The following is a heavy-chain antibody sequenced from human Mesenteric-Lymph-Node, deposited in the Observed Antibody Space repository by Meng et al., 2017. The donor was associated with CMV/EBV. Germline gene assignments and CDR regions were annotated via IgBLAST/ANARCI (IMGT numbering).Heavy chain of an antibody. J-gene: IGHJ6*02. D-gene: IGHD4-17*01. Sequence: LTCAVYGGSFSGYYWSWIRQPPGKGLEWIGEINHSGSTNYTPSLKSRVTISVDTSKNQFSLKLSSVTAADTAVYYCARIRLYYGMDVWGQGTTVTVSS. CDR3: ARIRLYYGMDV. CDR1: GGSFSGYY. CDR2: INHSGST. V-gene: IGHV4-34*01.